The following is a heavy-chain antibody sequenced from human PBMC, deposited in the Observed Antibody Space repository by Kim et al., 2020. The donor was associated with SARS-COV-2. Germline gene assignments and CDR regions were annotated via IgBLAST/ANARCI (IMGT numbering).Heavy chain of an antibody. J-gene: IGHJ3*02. Sequence: GGSLRLSCAASGFTVSSNYMSWVRQAPGKGLEWVSVIYSGGSTYSADSVKGRFTISRDNSKNTLYLQMNSLRAEDTAIYYCAREPHSSGYSDAFDIWGQGTMVTVSS. CDR1: GFTVSSNY. CDR2: IYSGGST. CDR3: AREPHSSGYSDAFDI. D-gene: IGHD3-22*01. V-gene: IGHV3-53*01.